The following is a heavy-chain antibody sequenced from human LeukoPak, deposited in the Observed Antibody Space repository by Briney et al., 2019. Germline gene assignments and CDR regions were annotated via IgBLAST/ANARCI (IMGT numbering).Heavy chain of an antibody. D-gene: IGHD3-10*01. J-gene: IGHJ4*02. Sequence: ASVKVSCKASGYTFTSYGISWVRQAPGQGLEWMGWISAYNGNTNYAQKLQGRVTMTTDTSTSTAYMELRSLRSDDTAVYYCARVEYYGSGSYYPIDYWGQGTLVTVSS. V-gene: IGHV1-18*01. CDR3: ARVEYYGSGSYYPIDY. CDR1: GYTFTSYG. CDR2: ISAYNGNT.